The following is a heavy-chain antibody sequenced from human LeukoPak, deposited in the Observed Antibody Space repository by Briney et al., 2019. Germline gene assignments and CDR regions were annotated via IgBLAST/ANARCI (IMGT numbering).Heavy chain of an antibody. V-gene: IGHV3-23*01. J-gene: IGHJ3*02. Sequence: PGGTLRLFCAASGLTFRSYAMRWVRQAPGKGLEEVSALSGSGGSTYYADSVKGRFTISRDNSKTTLHLQMNSLRAEDTAVYYCAKDPPYYYDSSGYGGGAFDIWGQGTMVTVSS. CDR2: LSGSGGST. CDR3: AKDPPYYYDSSGYGGGAFDI. CDR1: GLTFRSYA. D-gene: IGHD3-22*01.